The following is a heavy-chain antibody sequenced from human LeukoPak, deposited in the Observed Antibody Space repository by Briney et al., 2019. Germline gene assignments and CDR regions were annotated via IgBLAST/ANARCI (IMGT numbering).Heavy chain of an antibody. J-gene: IGHJ3*02. V-gene: IGHV1-69*13. D-gene: IGHD4-23*01. CDR1: GGTFSTYA. CDR2: IIPIFGTA. CDR3: ARSLIDYGGSYDAFDI. Sequence: SVKVSCKASGGTFSTYAISWVRQAPGQGLEWMGGIIPIFGTAHYSQKFQGRVTITADQSTSTAYIELSSLRSEDTAVYYCARSLIDYGGSYDAFDIWGQGTMVTISS.